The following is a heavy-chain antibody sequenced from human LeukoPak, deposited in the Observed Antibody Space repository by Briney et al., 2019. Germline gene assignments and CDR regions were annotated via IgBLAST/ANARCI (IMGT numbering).Heavy chain of an antibody. D-gene: IGHD2-2*02. Sequence: GGSLRLSCAASGFTFSTYSMNWVRQAAGKGLEWISYVDSASTTIYYADSVKGRFTVSRDNAKNSLFLQMNSLRAEDTAVYCCARDIEGVVPAAIGADYWGQGTLVTVSS. CDR3: ARDIEGVVPAAIGADY. CDR2: VDSASTTI. V-gene: IGHV3-48*01. J-gene: IGHJ4*02. CDR1: GFTFSTYS.